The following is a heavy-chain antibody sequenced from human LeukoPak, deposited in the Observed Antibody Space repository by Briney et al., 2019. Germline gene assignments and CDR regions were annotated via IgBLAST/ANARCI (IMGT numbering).Heavy chain of an antibody. J-gene: IGHJ4*02. D-gene: IGHD3-10*01. V-gene: IGHV4-30-4*08. CDR2: ISYSGST. CDR3: ARAGFGIDF. Sequence: SETLSLTCTVSGGSINNGDYYCSWIRQSPGKGLEWIGYISYSGSTYYNPSLKSRVTISVDTSKNQFSLKLRSVTVADTAVYYCARAGFGIDFWGQGTLVTVSS. CDR1: GGSINNGDYY.